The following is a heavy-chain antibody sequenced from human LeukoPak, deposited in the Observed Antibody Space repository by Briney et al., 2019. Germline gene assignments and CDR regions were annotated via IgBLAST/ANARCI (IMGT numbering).Heavy chain of an antibody. CDR3: ARITARGLGTPMVRFNWFDP. J-gene: IGHJ5*02. Sequence: KASETLSLTCIVSGGSISSSSYYWGWIRQSPGKGLEWIGSIHYSGSTYYNPSLKSRVTISVDTSKNQLSLKLNSVTAADTAVYYCARITARGLGTPMVRFNWFDPWGQGTLVTVSS. CDR2: IHYSGST. V-gene: IGHV4-39*07. D-gene: IGHD5-18*01. CDR1: GGSISSSSYY.